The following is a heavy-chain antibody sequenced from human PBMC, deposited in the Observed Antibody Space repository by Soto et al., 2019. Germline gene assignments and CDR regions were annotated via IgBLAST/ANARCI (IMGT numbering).Heavy chain of an antibody. J-gene: IGHJ6*02. CDR1: AGTFSSYG. CDR2: IIPIFGTA. V-gene: IGHV1-69*06. CDR3: ARDLRGAGGGMDV. D-gene: IGHD3-10*01. Sequence: GASVKVSCKASAGTFSSYGISWVRQAPGQGLEWMGWIIPIFGTANYAQKFQGRVTITADKSTSTAYMELSSLRSEDTAVYYCARDLRGAGGGMDVWGHGTTVTVSS.